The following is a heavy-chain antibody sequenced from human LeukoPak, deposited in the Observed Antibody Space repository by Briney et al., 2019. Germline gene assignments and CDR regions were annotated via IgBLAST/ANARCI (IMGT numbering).Heavy chain of an antibody. CDR1: GGSISSYY. CDR3: AREDPYDFWSGYYLFDP. Sequence: KPSETLFLTCTVSGGSISSYYWSWIRQPAGKGLEWIGRIYTSGSTNYNPSLKSRVTMSVDTSKNQFSLKLSSVTAADTAVYYCAREDPYDFWSGYYLFDPWGQGTLVTVSS. V-gene: IGHV4-4*07. J-gene: IGHJ5*02. D-gene: IGHD3-3*01. CDR2: IYTSGST.